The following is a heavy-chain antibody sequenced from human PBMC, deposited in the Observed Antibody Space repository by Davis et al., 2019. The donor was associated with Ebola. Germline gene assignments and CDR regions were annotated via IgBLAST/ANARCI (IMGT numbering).Heavy chain of an antibody. CDR2: IRHGGQI. Sequence: PSETLSLTCTVSNFSIDSPYHWDWIRQTPGKRLEWIGTIRHGGQIHYNPSLRSRVTILSDTSKNQLYLRLTSVTAADTAIYCCARDFRADFNNPGGGMDFWGQGTSVTVSS. CDR1: NFSIDSPYH. D-gene: IGHD3-16*01. CDR3: ARDFRADFNNPGGGMDF. J-gene: IGHJ6*02. V-gene: IGHV4-38-2*02.